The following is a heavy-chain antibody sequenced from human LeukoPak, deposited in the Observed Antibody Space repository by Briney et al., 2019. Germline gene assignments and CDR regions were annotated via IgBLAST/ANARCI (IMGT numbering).Heavy chain of an antibody. D-gene: IGHD1-26*01. Sequence: SATVSCTASGGTFSNYDISWVRQAPGQGLEWMGDIIPIFGTANYAQKFQGRVTITADESTSTAYMELSSLRSEDTAVYYCARGSGGSFHSGIHFWGQGTLVTVSS. J-gene: IGHJ4*02. CDR1: GGTFSNYD. V-gene: IGHV1-69*13. CDR3: ARGSGGSFHSGIHF. CDR2: IIPIFGTA.